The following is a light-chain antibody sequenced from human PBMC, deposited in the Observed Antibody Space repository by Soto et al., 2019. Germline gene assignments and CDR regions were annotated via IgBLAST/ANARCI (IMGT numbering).Light chain of an antibody. CDR3: HQYHEWPQTT. CDR1: QSVTRN. Sequence: EIVMTQFPATLSLSPGEGATLSCRASQSVTRNLAWYQRKPGQAPRLLIYSASTRPAGVPARFSASGFGTEFTLTITSLQSEDFAVYYCHQYHEWPQTTFGPGTKVEF. V-gene: IGKV3-15*01. CDR2: SAS. J-gene: IGKJ1*01.